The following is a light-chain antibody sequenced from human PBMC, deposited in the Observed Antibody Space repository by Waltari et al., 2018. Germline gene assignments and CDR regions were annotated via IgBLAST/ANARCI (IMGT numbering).Light chain of an antibody. CDR1: QSVSSN. V-gene: IGKV3-15*01. Sequence: EIVMTQSPATLSVSPGARATLSCRASQSVSSNLAWYQQKPGQAPRIIIYGASTRATGIPARFSGSGSGTEFTLTISSLQSEDFAVYYCQQYNNWPPLTFGGGTKVEIK. J-gene: IGKJ4*01. CDR3: QQYNNWPPLT. CDR2: GAS.